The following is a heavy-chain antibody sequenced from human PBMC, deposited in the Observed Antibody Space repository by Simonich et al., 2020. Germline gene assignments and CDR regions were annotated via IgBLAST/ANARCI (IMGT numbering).Heavy chain of an antibody. Sequence: EVQLLESGGGLVQPGGSLRLSCAASGFTFSSYAMSWVRQAPGKWRAWVPAIRGSAGSTYDADSVKGRFTISRDNSKNTLYLQMNSLRAEDTAVYYCAKDSSLVGATDWFDPWGQGTLVTVSS. V-gene: IGHV3-23*01. CDR1: GFTFSSYA. CDR2: IRGSAGST. J-gene: IGHJ5*02. CDR3: AKDSSLVGATDWFDP. D-gene: IGHD1-26*01.